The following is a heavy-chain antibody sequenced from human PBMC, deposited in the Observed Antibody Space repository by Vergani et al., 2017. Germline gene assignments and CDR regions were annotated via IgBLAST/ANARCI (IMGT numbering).Heavy chain of an antibody. D-gene: IGHD1-1*01. CDR1: GFIFNYYG. V-gene: IGHV3-30*02. CDR2: IRSDGGSE. J-gene: IGHJ6*03. Sequence: QVHLVESGGGVVQPGGSLRLSCAASGFIFNYYGINWVRQAPGKGLEWVSFIRSDGGSEMYADSVRGRFTISRDNSKNTVSLEMLSLRTEDTAVYYCARDFLTRVTTLDYYYMGVWGKGTTVTVSS. CDR3: ARDFLTRVTTLDYYYMGV.